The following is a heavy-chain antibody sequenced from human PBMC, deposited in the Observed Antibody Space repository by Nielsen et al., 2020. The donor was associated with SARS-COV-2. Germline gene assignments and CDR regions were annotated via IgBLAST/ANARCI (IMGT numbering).Heavy chain of an antibody. J-gene: IGHJ5*02. CDR1: GGTFSSYA. V-gene: IGHV1-69*13. Sequence: SVQVSCKASGGTFSSYAISWVRQAPGQGLEWMGGIIPIFGTANYAQKFQGRVTITADESTSTAYMELSSLRSDDTAVYYCARGRPEWLLRHWFDPWGQGTLVTVSS. CDR3: ARGRPEWLLRHWFDP. CDR2: IIPIFGTA. D-gene: IGHD3-22*01.